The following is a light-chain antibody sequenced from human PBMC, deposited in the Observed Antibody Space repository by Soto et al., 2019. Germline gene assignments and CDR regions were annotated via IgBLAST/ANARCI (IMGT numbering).Light chain of an antibody. Sequence: QSALTQPRSVSRSPGQSVTISCTGTSSDVGGYNYVSWYQQYPGKAPKLMIYDVSKRPSGVPDRFSGSKSGNTASLTISGLQADDEADYYCCSYAGSYIYVFGTGTKLTVL. CDR2: DVS. CDR3: CSYAGSYIYV. J-gene: IGLJ1*01. V-gene: IGLV2-11*01. CDR1: SSDVGGYNY.